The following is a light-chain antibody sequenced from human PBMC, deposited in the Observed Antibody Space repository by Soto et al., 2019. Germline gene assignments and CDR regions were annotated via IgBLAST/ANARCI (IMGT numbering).Light chain of an antibody. CDR2: EVS. CDR1: SSDVGGSNY. J-gene: IGLJ2*01. CDR3: SSYTRSSTLVV. V-gene: IGLV2-14*01. Sequence: QSALTQPASVSGSPGQSITISCTGTSSDVGGSNYVSWYQQHPGKAPKLMIYEVSNRPSGVSYRFSASKSGNTASLTISGLQAEDEADYYCSSYTRSSTLVVFGGGTKLTAL.